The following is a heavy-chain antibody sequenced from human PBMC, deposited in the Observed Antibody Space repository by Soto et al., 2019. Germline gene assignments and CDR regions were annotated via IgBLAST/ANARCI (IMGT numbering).Heavy chain of an antibody. CDR1: GVTFNTYT. Sequence: SVKVSCKASGVTFNTYTINWLRQAPGRGLEWVGQVVPMYDSVNYAETFQGRVTITVDKSTNTAYMELTSLRSQDTALYFCASWRSYSGSYCFDYWGQGTLVTVS. V-gene: IGHV1-69*06. J-gene: IGHJ4*02. D-gene: IGHD1-26*01. CDR2: VVPMYDSV. CDR3: ASWRSYSGSYCFDY.